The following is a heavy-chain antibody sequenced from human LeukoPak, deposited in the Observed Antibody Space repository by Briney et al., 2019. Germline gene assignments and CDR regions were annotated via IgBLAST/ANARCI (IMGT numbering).Heavy chain of an antibody. V-gene: IGHV1-69*05. J-gene: IGHJ4*02. CDR2: IIPIFGTA. D-gene: IGHD6-13*01. CDR3: ARVNRVAAAGPFDY. CDR1: GGTFSSYA. Sequence: ASVKVSCKASGGTFSSYAISWVRQAPGQGLEWMGGIIPIFGTANYAQKFQGRVTITTDESTSTAYMELSSLRSEDTAVYYCARVNRVAAAGPFDYWGPGTLVTVSS.